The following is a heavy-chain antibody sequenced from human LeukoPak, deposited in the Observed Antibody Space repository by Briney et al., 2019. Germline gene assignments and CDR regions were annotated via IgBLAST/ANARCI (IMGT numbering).Heavy chain of an antibody. D-gene: IGHD1-14*01. J-gene: IGHJ4*02. Sequence: PSETLSLTCTVSGGSISSGGYYWGWIRQPPGKGLEWIGSIYYSGSTYYNPSLKSRVTISVDTSKNQFSLKLSSVTAADTAVYYCARENIRSYYFDYWGQGTLVTVSS. CDR1: GGSISSGGYY. CDR2: IYYSGST. V-gene: IGHV4-39*07. CDR3: ARENIRSYYFDY.